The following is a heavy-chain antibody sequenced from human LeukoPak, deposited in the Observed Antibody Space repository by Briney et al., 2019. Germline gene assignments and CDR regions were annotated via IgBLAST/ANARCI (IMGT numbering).Heavy chain of an antibody. Sequence: SETLSLTCTVSGGSISGYCWSWIRQPPGKGLEWIGYIYYSGSTNYNPSLKSRVTISVDTSKNQFSLKLLSVTAADTAVYYCARTIEGYNWFDPWGQGTLVTVSS. CDR2: IYYSGST. CDR1: GGSISGYC. CDR3: ARTIEGYNWFDP. V-gene: IGHV4-59*01. J-gene: IGHJ5*02.